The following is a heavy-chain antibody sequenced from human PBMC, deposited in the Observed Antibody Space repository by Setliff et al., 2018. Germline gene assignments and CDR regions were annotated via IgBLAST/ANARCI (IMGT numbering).Heavy chain of an antibody. CDR3: AREDCSSTSCYVK. V-gene: IGHV1-69*05. Sequence: AASVKVSCKASGGTFSSYAISWVRQAPGQGLEWMGGIIPIFGTANYAQKFQGRVTITTDESTSTAYMELSSLRSEDTAVYHCAREDCSSTSCYVKWGQGTLVTVSS. D-gene: IGHD2-2*01. CDR2: IIPIFGTA. CDR1: GGTFSSYA. J-gene: IGHJ4*02.